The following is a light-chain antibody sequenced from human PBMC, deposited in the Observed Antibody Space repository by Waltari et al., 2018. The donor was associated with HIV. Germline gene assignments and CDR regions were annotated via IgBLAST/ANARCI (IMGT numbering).Light chain of an antibody. CDR1: NSDVWSYDL. Sequence: QSALTQPASVSGSPGQSVTISCAGSNSDVWSYDLVSWYQHHPGKAPKRLIYEVTKRPSGFSNRFSGSKSGNTASLTISGLQAEDEADYYCCSYAGSHTFVVFGGGTKLTVL. J-gene: IGLJ2*01. CDR2: EVT. CDR3: CSYAGSHTFVV. V-gene: IGLV2-23*02.